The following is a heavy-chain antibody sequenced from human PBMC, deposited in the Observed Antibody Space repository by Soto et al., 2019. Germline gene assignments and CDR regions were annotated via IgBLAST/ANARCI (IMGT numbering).Heavy chain of an antibody. Sequence: EVQLVESGGGLVQPGGSLRLSCAASGFTFSNAWMNWVRQAPGKGLEWVGRIKSKTDGGTTDYAAPVKGRFTISRDDSKITLYLQMNSLKTEDTAVYYCTTEGSDHWNDGGGVAFDIWGQGTMVTVSS. D-gene: IGHD1-1*01. CDR1: GFTFSNAW. CDR3: TTEGSDHWNDGGGVAFDI. V-gene: IGHV3-15*07. J-gene: IGHJ3*02. CDR2: IKSKTDGGTT.